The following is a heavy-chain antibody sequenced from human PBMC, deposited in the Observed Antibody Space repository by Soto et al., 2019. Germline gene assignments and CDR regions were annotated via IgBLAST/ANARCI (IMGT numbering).Heavy chain of an antibody. V-gene: IGHV3-33*01. CDR2: IWYDGSNK. J-gene: IGHJ4*02. CDR1: GFTFSSYG. D-gene: IGHD2-15*01. CDR3: ARDVVRWYGPDY. Sequence: QVQLVESGGGVVQPGRSLRLSCAASGFTFSSYGMHWVRQAPGKGLEWVAVIWYDGSNKYYADSVKGRFTISRDNSKNTLYLQMNSLRAEDTXVYYCARDVVRWYGPDYWGQGTLVTVSS.